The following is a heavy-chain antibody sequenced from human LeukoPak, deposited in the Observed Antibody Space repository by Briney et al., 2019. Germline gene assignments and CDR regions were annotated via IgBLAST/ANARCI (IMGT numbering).Heavy chain of an antibody. D-gene: IGHD4-23*01. CDR1: GYTFTSYD. V-gene: IGHV1-8*01. Sequence: ASVKVSCKASGYTFTSYDINWVRQATGQGLEWMGWMNPNSGNTGFAQKFQGRVTMTRNTSISTAYMELSSLRSEDTAVYYCARAFPTGGGNSVGKKTGAYYFDYWGQGTLVTVSS. CDR2: MNPNSGNT. CDR3: ARAFPTGGGNSVGKKTGAYYFDY. J-gene: IGHJ4*02.